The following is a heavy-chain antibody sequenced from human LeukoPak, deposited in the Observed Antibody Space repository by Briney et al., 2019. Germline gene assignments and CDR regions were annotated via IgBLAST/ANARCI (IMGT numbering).Heavy chain of an antibody. CDR1: GFTVSSNY. D-gene: IGHD5-18*01. Sequence: GGSLRLSCAASGFTVSSNYMSWVRQAPGEGLEWVSVIYSGGSTYYADSVKGRFTISRHNSKNTLYLQMNSLRAEDTAVYYCARVGYSYGSYYFDYWGQGTLVTVSS. CDR2: IYSGGST. CDR3: ARVGYSYGSYYFDY. J-gene: IGHJ4*02. V-gene: IGHV3-53*04.